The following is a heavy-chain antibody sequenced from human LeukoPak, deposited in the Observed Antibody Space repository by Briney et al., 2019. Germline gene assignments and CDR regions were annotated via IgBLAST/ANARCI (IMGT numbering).Heavy chain of an antibody. CDR2: ISSSSSYI. V-gene: IGHV3-21*04. D-gene: IGHD3-3*01. Sequence: GGSLRLSCAASGFTFSSYSMNWVRQAPGKGLEWVSSISSSSSYIYYADSVKGRFTISRDNAKNSLYLQMNSLRAEDTAVYYCATDAYVDFWSGSIYWGQGTLVTVSS. CDR1: GFTFSSYS. J-gene: IGHJ4*02. CDR3: ATDAYVDFWSGSIY.